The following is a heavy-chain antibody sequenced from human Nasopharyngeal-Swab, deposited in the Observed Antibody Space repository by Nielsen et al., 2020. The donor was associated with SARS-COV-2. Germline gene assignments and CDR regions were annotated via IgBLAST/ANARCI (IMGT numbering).Heavy chain of an antibody. V-gene: IGHV3-48*03. CDR3: AREERTPMIVVVIAYAFDI. CDR2: ISSSGSTI. D-gene: IGHD3-22*01. J-gene: IGHJ3*02. Sequence: GGSLGLSCAASGFTFSSYEMNWVRQAPGKGLEWVSYISSSGSTIYYADSVKGRFTISRDNAKHSLYLQMNSLRAEDTAVYYCAREERTPMIVVVIAYAFDIWGQGTMVTVSS. CDR1: GFTFSSYE.